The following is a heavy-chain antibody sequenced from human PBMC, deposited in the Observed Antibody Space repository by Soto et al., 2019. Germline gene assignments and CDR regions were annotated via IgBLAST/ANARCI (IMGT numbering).Heavy chain of an antibody. J-gene: IGHJ4*02. D-gene: IGHD2-2*01. V-gene: IGHV3-7*03. CDR1: GFTFGTYW. CDR3: ARGLATCTSASCYWTH. Sequence: PWGSMRLSCAASGFTFGTYWMSWVRQAPGKGLEWVANIKQDGREKYYVDSVKGRFTISRDNAQNSIFLQMNSLRAEDTAVYYCARGLATCTSASCYWTHWGQGTLVTVSS. CDR2: IKQDGREK.